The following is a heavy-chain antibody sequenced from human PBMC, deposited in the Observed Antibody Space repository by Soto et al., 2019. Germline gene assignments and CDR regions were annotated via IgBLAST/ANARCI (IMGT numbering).Heavy chain of an antibody. J-gene: IGHJ5*02. D-gene: IGHD6-19*01. Sequence: PSETLSLTCTVSGGSISSSSYYWGWIRQPPGKGLEWIGSIYYSGSTYYNPSLKSRVTISVDTSKNQFSLKLSSVTAADTAVYYCARQVGSGWYAFSWFDPWGQGTLVTVSS. CDR2: IYYSGST. V-gene: IGHV4-39*01. CDR1: GGSISSSSYY. CDR3: ARQVGSGWYAFSWFDP.